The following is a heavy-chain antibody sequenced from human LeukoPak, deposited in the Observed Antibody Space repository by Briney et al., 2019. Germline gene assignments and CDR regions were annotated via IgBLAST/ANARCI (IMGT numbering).Heavy chain of an antibody. CDR3: ARVNVIAAAGPHFDY. J-gene: IGHJ4*02. Sequence: PSETLSLTCIVSGGSINGYYWSWIRQPPGKGLEWIGYIYYNGGTNYNPSLKSRVTISVDTSKNQFSLKLSSVTAADTAVYYCARVNVIAAAGPHFDYWGQGTLVTVSS. V-gene: IGHV4-59*01. D-gene: IGHD6-13*01. CDR1: GGSINGYY. CDR2: IYYNGGT.